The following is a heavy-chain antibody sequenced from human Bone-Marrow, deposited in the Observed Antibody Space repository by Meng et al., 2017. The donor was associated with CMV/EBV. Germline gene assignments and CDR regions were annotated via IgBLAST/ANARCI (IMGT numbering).Heavy chain of an antibody. CDR1: GFSLSTSGVG. J-gene: IGHJ5*02. CDR2: IYWNDDK. V-gene: IGHV2-5*01. CDR3: AHRRTWELRVNWFDP. D-gene: IGHD1-26*01. Sequence: SGFSLSTSGVGVGWIRQPPGKALEWLALIYWNDDKRYSPSLKSRLTITKDTSKNQVVLTMTNMDPVDTATYYCAHRRTWELRVNWFDPWGQGTPVTVSS.